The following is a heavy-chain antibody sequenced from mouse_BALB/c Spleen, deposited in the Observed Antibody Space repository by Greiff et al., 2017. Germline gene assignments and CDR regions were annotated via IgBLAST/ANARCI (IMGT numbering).Heavy chain of an antibody. D-gene: IGHD2-14*01. Sequence: EVQLVESGPGLVKPSQSLSLTCTVTGYSITSDYAWNWIRQFPGNKLEWMGYISYSGSTSYNPSLKSRISITRDTSKNQFFLQLNSVTTEDTATYYCARNYRYDLTWFAYWGQGTLVTVSA. CDR1: GYSITSDYA. CDR3: ARNYRYDLTWFAY. CDR2: ISYSGST. J-gene: IGHJ3*01. V-gene: IGHV3-2*02.